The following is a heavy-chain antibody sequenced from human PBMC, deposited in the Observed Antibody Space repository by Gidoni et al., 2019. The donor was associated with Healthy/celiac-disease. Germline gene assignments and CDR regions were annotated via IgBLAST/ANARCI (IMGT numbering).Heavy chain of an antibody. J-gene: IGHJ4*02. V-gene: IGHV3-49*03. Sequence: TASGFTFGDYAMSWFRQAPGKGLEWVGFIRSKAYGGTTEYAASVKGRFTISRDDSKSIAYLQMNSLKTEDTAVYYCTRSPIWLQPYFDYWGQGTLVTVSS. CDR2: IRSKAYGGTT. D-gene: IGHD5-12*01. CDR3: TRSPIWLQPYFDY. CDR1: GFTFGDYA.